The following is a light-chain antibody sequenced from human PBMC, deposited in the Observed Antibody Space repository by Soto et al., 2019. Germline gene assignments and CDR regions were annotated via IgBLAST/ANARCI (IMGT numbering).Light chain of an antibody. J-gene: IGKJ5*01. CDR3: QQRSNWPSIT. Sequence: EIVLTQSPATLSLSPGERATLSCRASQSVNSYLAWYQQKPGQAPRLLIYDASNRATGIPARFSGSGSGTDFTLIINRLEPEDFAVYYCQQRSNWPSITFGQGTRLEIK. V-gene: IGKV3-11*01. CDR1: QSVNSY. CDR2: DAS.